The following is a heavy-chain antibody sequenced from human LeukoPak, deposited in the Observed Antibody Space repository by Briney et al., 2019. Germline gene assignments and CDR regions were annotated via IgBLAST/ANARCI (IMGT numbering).Heavy chain of an antibody. CDR3: ARVGGYIPP. CDR2: IYYSGST. Sequence: KPLETLSLTCTVSGGSISSSYYYWGWIRQPPGKGLEWIGSIYYSGSTYYNPSLKSRVTTSVDTSKNQFSLKLRSVTAADTAVYYCARVGGYIPPWGQGTLVTVSS. D-gene: IGHD5-12*01. V-gene: IGHV4-39*01. J-gene: IGHJ5*02. CDR1: GGSISSSYYY.